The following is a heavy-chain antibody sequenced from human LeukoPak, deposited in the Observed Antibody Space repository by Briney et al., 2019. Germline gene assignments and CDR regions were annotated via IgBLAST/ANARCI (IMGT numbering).Heavy chain of an antibody. CDR1: GFTFSSYA. V-gene: IGHV3-23*01. CDR3: ARALRIYYYFDY. CDR2: FSPSGGGT. D-gene: IGHD1-26*01. Sequence: GGSLRLSCAASGFTFSSYAMSWVRQAPGKGLEWVSAFSPSGGGTYYADSVKGRFTISRDNSKNTLYLQMNSLRAEDTAVYYCARALRIYYYFDYWGQGTLVTVSS. J-gene: IGHJ4*02.